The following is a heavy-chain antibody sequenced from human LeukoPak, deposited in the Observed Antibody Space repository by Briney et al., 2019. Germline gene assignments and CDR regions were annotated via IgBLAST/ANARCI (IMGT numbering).Heavy chain of an antibody. V-gene: IGHV3-21*01. Sequence: NPGGSLRLSCAASGFTFSSYSMNWVRQAPGKGLEWVSSISSSSSYIYYADSVKGRFTISRDNVKNSLYLQMNSLRAEDTAVYYCARDDAGSRDGYNAPNDYWGQGTLVTVSS. CDR3: ARDDAGSRDGYNAPNDY. J-gene: IGHJ4*02. D-gene: IGHD5-24*01. CDR1: GFTFSSYS. CDR2: ISSSSSYI.